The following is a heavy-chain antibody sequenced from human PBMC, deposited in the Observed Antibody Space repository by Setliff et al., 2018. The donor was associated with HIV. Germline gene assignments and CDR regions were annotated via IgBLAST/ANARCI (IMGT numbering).Heavy chain of an antibody. V-gene: IGHV3-15*01. D-gene: IGHD5-12*01. CDR1: GFTFNNAW. J-gene: IGHJ5*02. Sequence: GGSLRLSCAASGFTFNNAWMTWARQAPGKGLEWVGHIKSKTDGGTTDYAAPVKGRFTISRDDSKTTLYLQMNSLKTEDTAVYYCTTEDPWLRFGHWGQGTLVTVSS. CDR2: IKSKTDGGTT. CDR3: TTEDPWLRFGH.